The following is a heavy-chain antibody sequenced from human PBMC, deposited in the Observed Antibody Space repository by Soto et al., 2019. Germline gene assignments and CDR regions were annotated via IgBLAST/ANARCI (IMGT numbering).Heavy chain of an antibody. V-gene: IGHV3-7*01. CDR2: IKQDGNDK. Sequence: GGSLRLSCAASGFTFSGYWMSWVRQAPGKGLEWVANIKQDGNDKYYVDSVKGRFTISRDNAKNSLSLQMNSLRAEDTAVYYCAREKIVVVVAGQAFDIWGQGTMVTVSS. CDR1: GFTFSGYW. CDR3: AREKIVVVVAGQAFDI. D-gene: IGHD2-15*01. J-gene: IGHJ3*02.